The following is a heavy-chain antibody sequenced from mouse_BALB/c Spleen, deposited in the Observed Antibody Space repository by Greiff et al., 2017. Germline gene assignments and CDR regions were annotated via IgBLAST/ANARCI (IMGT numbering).Heavy chain of an antibody. J-gene: IGHJ2*01. D-gene: IGHD2-1*01. V-gene: IGHV5-6-5*01. CDR3: ARGGGNYGFDY. CDR2: ISSGGST. CDR1: GFTFSSYA. Sequence: EVQRVESGGGLVKPGGSLKLSCAASGFTFSSYAMSWVRQTPEKRLEWVASISSGGSTYYPDSVKGRFTISRDNARNILYLQMSSLRSEDTAMYYCARGGGNYGFDYWGQGTTLTVSS.